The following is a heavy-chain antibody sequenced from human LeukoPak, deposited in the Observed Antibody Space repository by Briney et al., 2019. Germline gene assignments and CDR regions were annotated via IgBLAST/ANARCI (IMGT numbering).Heavy chain of an antibody. V-gene: IGHV4-59*01. CDR3: ARGAYDYVWGSYRPNAFDI. CDR1: GGSISSYY. Sequence: SETLSLTCTVSGGSISSYYWSWIRQPPGKGLEWIGYIYYSGSTNYNPSLKSRVTISVDTSKNQFSLKLSSVTAAGTAVYYCARGAYDYVWGSYRPNAFDIWGQGTMVTVSS. D-gene: IGHD3-16*02. J-gene: IGHJ3*02. CDR2: IYYSGST.